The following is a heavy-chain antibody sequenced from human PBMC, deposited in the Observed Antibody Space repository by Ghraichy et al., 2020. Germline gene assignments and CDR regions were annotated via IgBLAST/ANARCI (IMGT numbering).Heavy chain of an antibody. CDR2: IKQDGSEK. Sequence: GGSLRLSCAASGFTFSSYWMNWVRQAPGKGLEWVANIKQDGSEKYYVNSVKGRFTISRDNAKNSLYLQMNSLRAEDTAMYYCARDKYYDSGTYYPRFDYWAKETLFTVSS. CDR3: ARDKYYDSGTYYPRFDY. D-gene: IGHD3-22*01. CDR1: GFTFSSYW. J-gene: IGHJ4*02. V-gene: IGHV3-7*03.